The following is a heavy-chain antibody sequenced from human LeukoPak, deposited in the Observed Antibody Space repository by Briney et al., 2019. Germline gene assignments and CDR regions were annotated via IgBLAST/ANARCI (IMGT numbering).Heavy chain of an antibody. V-gene: IGHV3-48*02. J-gene: IGHJ4*02. CDR2: ISSSSKTI. CDR1: GFTSITYA. Sequence: PGGSLRLSCSASGFTSITYAMHWVRQAPGKGLEWVSYISSSSKTIYYADSVKGRFTISRDNAKNSLYLQMNSLRDEDSAVYYCARDQGIFDYWGQGTLVTVSS. CDR3: ARDQGIFDY.